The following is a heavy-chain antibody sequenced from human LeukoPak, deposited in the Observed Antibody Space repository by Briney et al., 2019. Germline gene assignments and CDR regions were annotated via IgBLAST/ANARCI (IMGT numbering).Heavy chain of an antibody. J-gene: IGHJ3*02. CDR3: ARRVSLYGAFDI. CDR2: IYNNEYT. CDR1: SGSLNTYY. V-gene: IGHV4-4*09. D-gene: IGHD3-16*02. Sequence: SETLSLTCTVASGSLNTYYWNSGRQSPGHGLEWIGRIYNNEYTEYHPSPRSRVSISVYKYKSQFSLNLNSVTAADTAVYYCARRVSLYGAFDIWGLGTIVTVSS.